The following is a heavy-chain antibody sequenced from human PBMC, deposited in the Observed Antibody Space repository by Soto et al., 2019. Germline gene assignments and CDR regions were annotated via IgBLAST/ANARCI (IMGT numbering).Heavy chain of an antibody. V-gene: IGHV3-30-3*01. CDR2: ISYDGSNK. CDR3: ARGEMIYYGMDV. Sequence: LRLSCAASGFTFSSYAMHWVRQAPGKGLEWVAVISYDGSNKYYADSVKGRFTISRDNSKNTLYLQMNSLRAEDTAVYYCARGEMIYYGMDVWGQGTTVTVSS. CDR1: GFTFSSYA. D-gene: IGHD3-22*01. J-gene: IGHJ6*02.